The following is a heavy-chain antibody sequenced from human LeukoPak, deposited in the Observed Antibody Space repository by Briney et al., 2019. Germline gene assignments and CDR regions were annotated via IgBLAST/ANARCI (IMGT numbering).Heavy chain of an antibody. CDR3: ARHKPTGSYPLEL. CDR1: GGSISSYY. V-gene: IGHV4-59*08. D-gene: IGHD3-10*01. CDR2: IYYTGRT. J-gene: IGHJ4*02. Sequence: SETLSLTCTVSGGSISSYYWSWLRQPPGKGLEWIGHIYYTGRTTYNPSLGSRLTISADTSTSQLSLKLSSVTAADTAVYYCARHKPTGSYPLELWGQGTLVTVSS.